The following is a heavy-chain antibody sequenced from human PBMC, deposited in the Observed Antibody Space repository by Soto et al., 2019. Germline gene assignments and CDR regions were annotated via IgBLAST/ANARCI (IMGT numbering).Heavy chain of an antibody. V-gene: IGHV3-7*01. Sequence: GGSLRLSCRTSGLTFRTYLMSWVRQAPGKGLEWVANIKTDGSEEYYADSVEGRFTISRDNTKNSLSLQMNSLRAEDTAVYYCARDRCRGASCYQTYAFDIWGQGTMVTVSS. D-gene: IGHD2-15*01. CDR3: ARDRCRGASCYQTYAFDI. J-gene: IGHJ3*02. CDR2: IKTDGSEE. CDR1: GLTFRTYL.